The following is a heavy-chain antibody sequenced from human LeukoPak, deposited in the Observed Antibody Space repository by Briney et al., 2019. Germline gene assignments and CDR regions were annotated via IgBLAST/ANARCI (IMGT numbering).Heavy chain of an antibody. CDR2: ISGIGGST. V-gene: IGHV3-23*01. Sequence: GGSLRLSCAASGFTFSSYAMSWVRQAPGKGLEWVSAISGIGGSTYYADSVKGRFTISRDNSKNTLYLQMNSLRAEDTAVYYCAKDRDYCSGGSCYSDFDYWGQGTLVTVSS. CDR1: GFTFSSYA. CDR3: AKDRDYCSGGSCYSDFDY. J-gene: IGHJ4*02. D-gene: IGHD2-15*01.